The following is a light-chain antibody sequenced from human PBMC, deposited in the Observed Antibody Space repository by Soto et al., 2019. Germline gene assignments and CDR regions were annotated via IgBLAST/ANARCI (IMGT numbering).Light chain of an antibody. CDR1: SSNIGSNT. Sequence: QSVLTQPPSASGTPGQRVTISCSGSSSNIGSNTVNWYQQLPGTAPKLLIYSNTQRPSGVPDRFSGSKSGTSASLAISGLQSEDESDYDSAAWDDSLNGRYVFGTWTK. CDR3: AAWDDSLNGRYV. J-gene: IGLJ1*01. V-gene: IGLV1-44*01. CDR2: SNT.